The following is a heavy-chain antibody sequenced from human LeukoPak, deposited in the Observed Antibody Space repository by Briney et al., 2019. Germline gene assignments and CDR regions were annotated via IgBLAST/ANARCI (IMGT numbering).Heavy chain of an antibody. J-gene: IGHJ6*03. V-gene: IGHV4-59*01. CDR2: IYYSGST. Sequence: SETLSLTCTVSGGSISSYYWSWIRQPPGKGLEWIGYIYYSGSTNYNPSLESRVTISVDTSKNQFSLKLSSVTAADTAVYYCARAYYYYMDVWGKGTTVTVSS. CDR3: ARAYYYYMDV. CDR1: GGSISSYY.